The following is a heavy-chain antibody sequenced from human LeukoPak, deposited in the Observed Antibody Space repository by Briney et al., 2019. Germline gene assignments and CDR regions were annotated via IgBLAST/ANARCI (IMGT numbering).Heavy chain of an antibody. Sequence: GGSLRLSCTVSGFSLSRYAMSWVRRAPGKGLEWVSATSSSDAGKYYAVSVRGRFTISRDNSRNTMYLQMNSLRAEDAAVYYCAKAPVTSCRGAFCYPFDSWGQGTVVTVSS. D-gene: IGHD2-15*01. CDR1: GFSLSRYA. CDR2: TSSSDAGK. CDR3: AKAPVTSCRGAFCYPFDS. V-gene: IGHV3-23*01. J-gene: IGHJ4*02.